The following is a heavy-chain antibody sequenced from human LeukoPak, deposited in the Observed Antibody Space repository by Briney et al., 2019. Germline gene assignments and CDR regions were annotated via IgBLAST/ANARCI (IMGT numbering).Heavy chain of an antibody. Sequence: PGGSLRLSCAASGFSVSSNYMSWVRQAPGKGLEWVSVIYSGGSTYYADSVKGRFTISRDNSKNTLYLQMKSLRAEDTAVYYCARTDETAPAEDFQQWGQGTLVTVSS. CDR1: GFSVSSNY. CDR3: ARTDETAPAEDFQQ. D-gene: IGHD2-21*02. J-gene: IGHJ1*01. CDR2: IYSGGST. V-gene: IGHV3-53*01.